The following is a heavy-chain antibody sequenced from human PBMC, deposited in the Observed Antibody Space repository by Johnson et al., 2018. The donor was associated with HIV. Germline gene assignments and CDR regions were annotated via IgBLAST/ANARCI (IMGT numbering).Heavy chain of an antibody. CDR1: GFTFSSHP. V-gene: IGHV3-30*04. Sequence: QVQLVESGGGVVQPGRSLRLSCAASGFTFSSHPMHWVRQAPGKGLEWVAVISYDGSNKYYADYVKGRFTISRDKSKNTLYLQMNSLRAEDTAVYYCAKDYSGILSAFEIWGQGTMVTVSS. CDR3: AKDYSGILSAFEI. J-gene: IGHJ3*02. D-gene: IGHD6-13*01. CDR2: ISYDGSNK.